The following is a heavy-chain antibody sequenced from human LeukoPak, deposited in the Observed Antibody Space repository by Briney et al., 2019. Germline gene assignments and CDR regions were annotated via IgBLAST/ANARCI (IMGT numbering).Heavy chain of an antibody. V-gene: IGHV4-59*02. J-gene: IGHJ4*02. CDR3: ATRKLGNDY. CDR2: IYYTET. CDR1: GGSVSNYY. Sequence: SETLSLTCTVSGGSVSNYYWSWIRQSPGKGLEWIGYIYYTETSYNPSLKSRVTISADTSKNQFSLKLYSVTAADTAVYYCATRKLGNDYWGQGTLVTVS. D-gene: IGHD7-27*01.